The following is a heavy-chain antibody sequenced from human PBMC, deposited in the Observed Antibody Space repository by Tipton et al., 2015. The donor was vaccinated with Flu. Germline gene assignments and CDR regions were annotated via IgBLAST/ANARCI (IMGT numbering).Heavy chain of an antibody. CDR2: ISHSGRT. V-gene: IGHV4-38-2*02. D-gene: IGHD3-10*01. Sequence: GLVKPSETLSLICAVSDYSISSGYYWGWIRQPPGKGLEWIGCISHSGRTYYNPSLKSRVTISVDTAKNQFSQRLSSVTAADTAVYYCAREEILRDYYASGNSNFDYWGQGTLVTVSS. CDR1: DYSISSGYY. CDR3: AREEILRDYYASGNSNFDY. J-gene: IGHJ4*02.